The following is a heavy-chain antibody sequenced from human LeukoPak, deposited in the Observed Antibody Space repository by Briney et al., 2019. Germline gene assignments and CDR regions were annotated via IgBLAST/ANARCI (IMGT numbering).Heavy chain of an antibody. CDR3: ARVFWSSYYTDY. Sequence: NPSETLSLTCSVSGGSISSSSYYWGWIRQPPGKGLEWIGTIFYSGSPYYNPSLKSRLTISVDTSKNQFSLKLTFVTAADTAIYYCARVFWSSYYTDYWGQGTLVTVSS. CDR2: IFYSGSP. V-gene: IGHV4-39*01. CDR1: GGSISSSSYY. D-gene: IGHD3-3*01. J-gene: IGHJ4*02.